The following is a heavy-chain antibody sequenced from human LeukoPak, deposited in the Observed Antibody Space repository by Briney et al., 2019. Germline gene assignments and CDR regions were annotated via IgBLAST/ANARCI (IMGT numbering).Heavy chain of an antibody. V-gene: IGHV3-30*03. CDR1: GFTFSSYG. D-gene: IGHD6-13*01. CDR3: AGVIAAGSWIDY. CDR2: ISYDRSNK. J-gene: IGHJ4*02. Sequence: GGSLRLSCAASGFTFSSYGMHWVRQAPGKGLEWVAVISYDRSNKYYADSVQGRFTISRDNSKNTLYLQMNSLRAEDTAVYYCAGVIAAGSWIDYWGQGTLVTVSS.